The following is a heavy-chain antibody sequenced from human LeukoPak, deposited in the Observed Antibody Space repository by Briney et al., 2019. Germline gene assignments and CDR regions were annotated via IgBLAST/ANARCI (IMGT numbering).Heavy chain of an antibody. CDR3: ANDPDSTTDY. CDR1: GFTFSSYS. V-gene: IGHV3-30*02. CDR2: IRYDGSNK. J-gene: IGHJ4*02. Sequence: PGGSLRLSCAASGFTFSSYSMNWVRQAPGKGLEWVAFIRYDGSNKYYADSVKGRFTISRDNSKNTLYLQMNSLRAEDTAVYYCANDPDSTTDYWGQGTLVTVSS. D-gene: IGHD1-14*01.